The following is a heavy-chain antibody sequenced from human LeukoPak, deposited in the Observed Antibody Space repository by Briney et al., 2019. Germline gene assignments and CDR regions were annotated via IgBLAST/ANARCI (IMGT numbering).Heavy chain of an antibody. CDR2: ISTYNGDT. V-gene: IGHV1-18*01. J-gene: IGHJ4*02. Sequence: ASVKVSCKASGYTFTSYGISWVRRAPGQGLEWMGWISTYNGDTNYAQKLQGRVTMTTGTSTSTAYLELRSLRSDDTAVYYCARDLEQWLPSGVDYWGQGTLVTVSS. D-gene: IGHD6-19*01. CDR1: GYTFTSYG. CDR3: ARDLEQWLPSGVDY.